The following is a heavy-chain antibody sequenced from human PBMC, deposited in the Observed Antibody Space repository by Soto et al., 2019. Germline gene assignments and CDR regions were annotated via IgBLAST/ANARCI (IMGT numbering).Heavy chain of an antibody. V-gene: IGHV3-48*01. D-gene: IGHD7-27*01. CDR1: GFILSDCA. CDR2: ISSSSSVI. Sequence: EVQLVESGGGLVQPGGSLRLSCATSGFILSDCAMNWVRQAPGKGLEWVSYISSSSSVIDYADSVKGRFTVSRDNARNSLYLQMNSHRAEDTAVYYCARDLSWGSNWYSMDVWGKGTTVTVSS. J-gene: IGHJ6*03. CDR3: ARDLSWGSNWYSMDV.